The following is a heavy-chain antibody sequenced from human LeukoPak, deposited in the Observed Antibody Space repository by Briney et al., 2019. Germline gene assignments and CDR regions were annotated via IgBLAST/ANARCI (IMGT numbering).Heavy chain of an antibody. CDR3: ATRGAAGPC. D-gene: IGHD6-13*01. Sequence: PSETLSLTCGVSGDSISSATWWTWVRQPPGKGLEWVGEISHSGSTNYNPSLKSRVTISVDKSKNQFSLSLSSVTAADTAVYYRATRGAAGPCWGQGTLVTVSS. J-gene: IGHJ4*02. V-gene: IGHV4-4*02. CDR1: GDSISSATW. CDR2: ISHSGST.